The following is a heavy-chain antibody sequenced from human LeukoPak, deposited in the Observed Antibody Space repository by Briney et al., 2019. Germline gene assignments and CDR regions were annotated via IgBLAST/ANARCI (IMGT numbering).Heavy chain of an antibody. CDR2: IYTSGST. D-gene: IGHD3-22*01. V-gene: IGHV4-4*08. CDR3: AREGGYYYDSLALLDY. CDR1: GGPISSYY. Sequence: PSETLSLTCTVSGGPISSYYWSWIRQPPGKGLEWIGYIYTSGSTNYNPSLKSRVTMSVDTSKNQFSLKLSSVTAADTAVYYCAREGGYYYDSLALLDYWGQGTLVTVSS. J-gene: IGHJ4*02.